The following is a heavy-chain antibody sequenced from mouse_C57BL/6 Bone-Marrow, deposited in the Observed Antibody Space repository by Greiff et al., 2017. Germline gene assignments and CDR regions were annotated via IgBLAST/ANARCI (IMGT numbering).Heavy chain of an antibody. D-gene: IGHD1-1*01. J-gene: IGHJ2*01. CDR2: ISYDGSN. Sequence: DVKLQESGPGLVKPSQSLSLTCSVTGYSITSGYYWNWIRQFPGNKLEWMGYISYDGSNNYNPSLKNRISITRDTSKNQFFLKLNSVTTEGTATYYCAKSDYGSSLYYFDYWGQGTTLTVSS. V-gene: IGHV3-6*01. CDR1: GYSITSGYY. CDR3: AKSDYGSSLYYFDY.